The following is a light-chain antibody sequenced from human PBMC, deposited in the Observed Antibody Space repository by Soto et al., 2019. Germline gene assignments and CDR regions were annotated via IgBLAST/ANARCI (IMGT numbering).Light chain of an antibody. J-gene: IGKJ1*01. CDR2: DAS. V-gene: IGKV1-33*01. Sequence: DLHMTQSPSSLSASVGDRVTFTCQASQDIRKSLNWYQQRPGKAPNLVISDASNLQTGVPSRFSGSGSGTDFTFTISSLQPEDVATYYCQQYDNLPCTFGPGTRVEIK. CDR1: QDIRKS. CDR3: QQYDNLPCT.